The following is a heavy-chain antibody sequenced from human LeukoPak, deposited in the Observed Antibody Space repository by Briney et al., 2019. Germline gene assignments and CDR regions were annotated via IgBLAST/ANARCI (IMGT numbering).Heavy chain of an antibody. V-gene: IGHV4-61*02. CDR1: GGSISSGSYY. Sequence: SETLSLTCTVSGGSISSGSYYWSWIRQPAGKGLEWIGRIYTSGSTNYNPSLKSRVTISVDTSKNQFSLKLSSVTAADTAVYYCARAPRHDYGDYPFDYWGQGTLVTVSS. J-gene: IGHJ4*02. CDR3: ARAPRHDYGDYPFDY. CDR2: IYTSGST. D-gene: IGHD4-17*01.